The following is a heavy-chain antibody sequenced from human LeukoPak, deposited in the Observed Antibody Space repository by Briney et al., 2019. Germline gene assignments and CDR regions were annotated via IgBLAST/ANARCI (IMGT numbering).Heavy chain of an antibody. J-gene: IGHJ4*02. CDR1: GFTFSDYF. Sequence: GGSLRLSCAASGFTFSDYFMTWIRQTPGKGLGWVSYISNSGTTIYYADSVKGRFPISRDNATNSMCLQLNTLRGEDTAVYYCATARYYYDSSGYYSRYWGQGTLVTVSS. CDR3: ATARYYYDSSGYYSRY. V-gene: IGHV3-11*01. CDR2: ISNSGTTI. D-gene: IGHD3-22*01.